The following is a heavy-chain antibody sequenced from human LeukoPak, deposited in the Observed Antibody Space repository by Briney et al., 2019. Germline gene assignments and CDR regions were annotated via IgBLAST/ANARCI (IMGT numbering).Heavy chain of an antibody. CDR3: ARGVSSSWYDYYYGMDV. CDR1: GGSFSGYY. J-gene: IGHJ6*02. D-gene: IGHD6-13*01. CDR2: INHSGST. Sequence: SETLSLTCAVYGGSFSGYYWSWIRQPPGKGLEWIGEINHSGSTNYNPSLKSRVTISVDTSKNQFSLKLSSVTAADTAVYYCARGVSSSWYDYYYGMDVWGQGTTVTVSS. V-gene: IGHV4-34*01.